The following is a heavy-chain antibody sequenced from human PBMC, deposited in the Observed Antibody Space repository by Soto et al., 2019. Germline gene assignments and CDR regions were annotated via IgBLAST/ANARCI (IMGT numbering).Heavy chain of an antibody. Sequence: GGSLRLSCAASGFTFSSYWMHWVRQAPGKGLVWVSRINSDGSSTSYADSVKGRFTISRDNVKNTLYLQMNSLRAEDTALYYCARKKISSHTSFWFDPWGQGTLVTVSS. CDR2: INSDGSST. D-gene: IGHD6-13*01. J-gene: IGHJ5*02. V-gene: IGHV3-74*01. CDR3: ARKKISSHTSFWFDP. CDR1: GFTFSSYW.